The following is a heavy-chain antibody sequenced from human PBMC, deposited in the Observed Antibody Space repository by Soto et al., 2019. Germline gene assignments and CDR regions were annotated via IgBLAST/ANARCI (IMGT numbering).Heavy chain of an antibody. J-gene: IGHJ5*02. CDR3: ARERPDGARLDP. CDR1: GGSISSGDDY. V-gene: IGHV4-30-4*01. D-gene: IGHD6-6*01. Sequence: QVQLQESGPGLVKPSQTLSLTCTVFGGSISSGDDYWGWIRQPPGKGLEWIGYIYHSGSTYYNPSLKSRVTISVDTSKNQFSLKLSSVTAADTAVYYCARERPDGARLDPWGQGTLVTVSS. CDR2: IYHSGST.